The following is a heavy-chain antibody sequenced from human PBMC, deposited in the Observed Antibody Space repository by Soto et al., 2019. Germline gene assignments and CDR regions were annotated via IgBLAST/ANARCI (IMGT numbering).Heavy chain of an antibody. CDR2: VYHTGDT. V-gene: IGHV4-4*02. CDR3: AREIVTAGGNNYFDP. D-gene: IGHD2-21*02. CDR1: GGTVASSHW. J-gene: IGHJ5*02. Sequence: QVQLQESGPRLVNPSESLSLTCGVSGGTVASSHWWSWVRQSPGRGLEWIGNVYHTGDTNCNPSLQSRVSFAVDKYNNQFSLRLTSVTAADTAGYFCAREIVTAGGNNYFDPLCPGTLVTVSS.